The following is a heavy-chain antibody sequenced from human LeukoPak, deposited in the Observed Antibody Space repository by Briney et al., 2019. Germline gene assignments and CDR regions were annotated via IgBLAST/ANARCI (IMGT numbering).Heavy chain of an antibody. Sequence: ASVKVSCKASGYTFTGYYMHWVRQAPGQGLEWMGRINPNSGDTDYAQKFQGRVTMTRDTSISTAYMELSRLRSDDTAVYYRARGGMGRASGSYYQPWGQGTLVTVSS. CDR3: ARGGMGRASGSYYQP. J-gene: IGHJ5*02. D-gene: IGHD3-10*01. CDR1: GYTFTGYY. V-gene: IGHV1-2*06. CDR2: INPNSGDT.